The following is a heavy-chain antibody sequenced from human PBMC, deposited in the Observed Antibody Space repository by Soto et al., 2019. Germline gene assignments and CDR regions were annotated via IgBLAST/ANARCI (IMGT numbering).Heavy chain of an antibody. Sequence: GGSLRLSCAASGFTFSSYAMHWVRQAPGKGLEWVAVISYDGSNKYYADSVKGRFTISRDNSKNTLYLQMNSLRAEDTAVYYCARDSQTPDYDFWSGYYTGWGQGTLVTVSS. V-gene: IGHV3-30-3*01. CDR2: ISYDGSNK. CDR3: ARDSQTPDYDFWSGYYTG. J-gene: IGHJ4*02. D-gene: IGHD3-3*01. CDR1: GFTFSSYA.